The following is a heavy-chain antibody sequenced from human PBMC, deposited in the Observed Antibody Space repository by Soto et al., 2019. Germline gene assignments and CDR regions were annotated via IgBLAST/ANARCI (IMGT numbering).Heavy chain of an antibody. J-gene: IGHJ4*02. CDR3: ASRNYYDTSGYYYWYYFDF. V-gene: IGHV3-23*01. Sequence: PGGSLRLSCAASGITFSNYAMSWVRQAPGKGLEWVSGISGSGDSTYYAESVKGRFTISRDNSKNTVYLQMHSLGAEDTTVYYCASRNYYDTSGYYYWYYFDFWGQGALVTVSS. D-gene: IGHD3-22*01. CDR1: GITFSNYA. CDR2: ISGSGDST.